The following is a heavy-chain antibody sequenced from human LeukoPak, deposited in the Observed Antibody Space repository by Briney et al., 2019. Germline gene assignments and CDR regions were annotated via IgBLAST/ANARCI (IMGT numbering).Heavy chain of an antibody. CDR1: GDSISRYY. V-gene: IGHV4-59*01. CDR3: ARGQKYRNGYTVTELGSGYFDY. Sequence: SETLSLTCTVSGDSISRYYWSWIRQPPGKGLEWIGYIFYSGGTNYNSSLKSRVTLSIDTSKNQFSLTLSSVTAADTAVYYCARGQKYRNGYTVTELGSGYFDYWGQGTLVTVSS. J-gene: IGHJ4*02. D-gene: IGHD5-18*01. CDR2: IFYSGGT.